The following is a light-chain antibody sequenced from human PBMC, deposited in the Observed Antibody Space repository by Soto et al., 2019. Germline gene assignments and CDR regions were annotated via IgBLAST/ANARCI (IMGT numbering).Light chain of an antibody. CDR3: QQYGSIPFT. J-gene: IGKJ3*01. V-gene: IGKV3-20*01. Sequence: EIVLTQSPGTLSLSPGERATLSCRASQSVSSTYLGWYQQKPGQAPRLLISGASGRATGIPDRFSGSGSGTDFTLTISRLAPEDFAVYYCQQYGSIPFTFGPGTKVDI. CDR2: GAS. CDR1: QSVSSTY.